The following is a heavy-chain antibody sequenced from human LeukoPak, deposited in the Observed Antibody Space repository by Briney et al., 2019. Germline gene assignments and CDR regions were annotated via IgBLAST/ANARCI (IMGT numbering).Heavy chain of an antibody. Sequence: GGSLRLSCAASGFSFSSYEMNWVRQAPGKGLEWVSYISASGTTIYYADSVKGRFTISRDNAEKSLYLQMNSLRAEDAAVYYCARDCITMVRGVTLNWFDPWGQGTLVTVSS. CDR1: GFSFSSYE. CDR3: ARDCITMVRGVTLNWFDP. V-gene: IGHV3-48*03. J-gene: IGHJ5*02. D-gene: IGHD3-10*01. CDR2: ISASGTTI.